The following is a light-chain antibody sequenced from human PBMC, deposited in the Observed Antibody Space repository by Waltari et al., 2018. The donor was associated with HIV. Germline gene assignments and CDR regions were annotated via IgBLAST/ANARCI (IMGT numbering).Light chain of an antibody. Sequence: QSALTQPASVSGSPGQSITISCTGTNRDVGGYNLVSWYQQQPCKAPKPMIYEVSKRPVGVSTVFSWSKSGNTASLTSSGLQAGDEADDCCCACAGRTTDVIFGGRTKLTVL. CDR2: EVS. CDR3: CACAGRTTDVI. V-gene: IGLV2-23*02. CDR1: NRDVGGYNL. J-gene: IGLJ2*01.